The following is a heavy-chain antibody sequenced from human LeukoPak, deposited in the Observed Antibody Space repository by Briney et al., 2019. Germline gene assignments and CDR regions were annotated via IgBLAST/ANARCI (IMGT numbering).Heavy chain of an antibody. CDR2: IIPIFGTA. D-gene: IGHD1-1*01. Sequence: ASVKVSCKASGGTFSSYAISWVRQAPGQGLEWMGGIIPIFGTANYAQKFQGRVTITADESTSTAYMELSSLRSEDTAVYYCARAGTTGTTPYYYYGMDVWGQGTTVTVSS. J-gene: IGHJ6*02. V-gene: IGHV1-69*13. CDR3: ARAGTTGTTPYYYYGMDV. CDR1: GGTFSSYA.